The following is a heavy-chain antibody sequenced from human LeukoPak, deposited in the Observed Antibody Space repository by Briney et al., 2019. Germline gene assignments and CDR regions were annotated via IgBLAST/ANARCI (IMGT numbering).Heavy chain of an antibody. J-gene: IGHJ3*02. V-gene: IGHV3-23*01. D-gene: IGHD2-21*01. CDR3: ANNISDI. Sequence: GGSLRLSCAASGFTFSTYAMSWVRQAPGKGLEWVSSISGSGSNTYYADSVKGRFTISRDNSKNTLYLQMNSLRAEDTAVYYCANNISDIWGQGTMVTVSS. CDR2: ISGSGSNT. CDR1: GFTFSTYA.